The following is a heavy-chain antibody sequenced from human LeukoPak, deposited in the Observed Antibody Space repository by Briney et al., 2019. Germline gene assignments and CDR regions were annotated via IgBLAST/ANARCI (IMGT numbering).Heavy chain of an antibody. Sequence: GGSLRLSCAASGFTFDDYGMSWVRQAPGKGLEWVSGINWNGGSTGYADSVKGRFTISRDNAKNSLYLQMNSLRAEDTALYHCARGSPGYDFWSGLAFDPWGQGTLVTVSS. D-gene: IGHD3-3*01. J-gene: IGHJ5*02. CDR3: ARGSPGYDFWSGLAFDP. V-gene: IGHV3-20*01. CDR2: INWNGGST. CDR1: GFTFDDYG.